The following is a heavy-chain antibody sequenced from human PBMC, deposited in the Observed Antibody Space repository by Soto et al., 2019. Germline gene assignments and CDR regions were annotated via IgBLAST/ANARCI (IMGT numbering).Heavy chain of an antibody. CDR1: GYSISSSNW. Sequence: SETLSLTCAVSGYSISSSNWWGWIRQPPGKGLERIGYIYYSGSTYYNPSLKSRVTMSVDTSKNQFSLKLSSVTAVDTAVYYCARKPGDDFWSGSNWFDPWGQGTLVTVSS. J-gene: IGHJ5*02. CDR3: ARKPGDDFWSGSNWFDP. V-gene: IGHV4-28*01. CDR2: IYYSGST. D-gene: IGHD3-3*01.